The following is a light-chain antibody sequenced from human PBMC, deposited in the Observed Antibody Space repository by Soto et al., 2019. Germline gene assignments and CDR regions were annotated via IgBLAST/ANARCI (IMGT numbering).Light chain of an antibody. Sequence: EIVLTQSPSTLSLSPGERATLSCRASQSVSSYLAWYQQIPGQPPRLLIYDASSRATGIPDRFSGSGSGTDFTLTISRLEPEDFAVYYCQQYDSLVTFGEGTKVDIK. J-gene: IGKJ1*01. CDR2: DAS. V-gene: IGKV3-20*01. CDR1: QSVSSY. CDR3: QQYDSLVT.